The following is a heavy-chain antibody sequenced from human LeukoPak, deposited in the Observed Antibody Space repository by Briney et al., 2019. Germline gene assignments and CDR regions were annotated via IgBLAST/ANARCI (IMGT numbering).Heavy chain of an antibody. D-gene: IGHD2-15*01. J-gene: IGHJ3*02. CDR1: GFTFSSYA. CDR2: ISGSGGST. Sequence: PGGSLRLSCAASGFTFSSYAMSWVRQAPGKGLEWVSAISGSGGSTYYADSVKGRFAISRDNSKNTLYLQMNSLRAEDTAVYYCAKDQWGYCSGGSCGADIWGQGTMVTVSS. CDR3: AKDQWGYCSGGSCGADI. V-gene: IGHV3-23*01.